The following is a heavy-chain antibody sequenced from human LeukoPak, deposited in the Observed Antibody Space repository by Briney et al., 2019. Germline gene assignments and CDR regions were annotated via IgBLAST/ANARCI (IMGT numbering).Heavy chain of an antibody. V-gene: IGHV3-74*01. J-gene: IGHJ6*03. D-gene: IGHD6-13*01. CDR2: INSDGSST. CDR1: GFTFSRYY. CDR3: ARDRGSSCLDV. Sequence: GGSLRLSCAASGFTFSRYYMHWVRQAPGKGLVWVSRINSDGSSTTYAHSVKGRFAISRDNAKNTLYLQMNSLRAEDTAVYYCARDRGSSCLDVWGKGTTVTVS.